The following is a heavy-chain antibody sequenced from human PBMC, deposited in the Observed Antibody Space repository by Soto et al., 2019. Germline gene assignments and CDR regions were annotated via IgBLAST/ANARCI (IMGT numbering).Heavy chain of an antibody. D-gene: IGHD3-9*01. CDR1: GYTFTSYG. CDR3: ARVGDYDILTGSIYDFDL. V-gene: IGHV1-18*01. CDR2: ISAYNGNT. Sequence: GASVKVSCKASGYTFTSYGISWVRQAPGQGLEWMGWISAYNGNTNYAQKLQGRVTMTTDTSTSTAYMELRSLRSDDTAVYYCARVGDYDILTGSIYDFDLWAQGTMVTGSS. J-gene: IGHJ3*01.